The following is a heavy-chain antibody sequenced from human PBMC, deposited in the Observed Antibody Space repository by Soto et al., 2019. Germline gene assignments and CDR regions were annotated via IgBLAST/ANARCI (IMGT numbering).Heavy chain of an antibody. Sequence: SQTLSLTCAISGDSVSRNSATWSWIRQSPSRGLEWLGRTYYRSKWYNDYAISVKSRITINPDTSKNQFSLQLNSVTTADTAVYYCTKLPWADYGGIFDPWGQGTLVTVSS. CDR2: TYYRSKWYN. V-gene: IGHV6-1*01. CDR3: TKLPWADYGGIFDP. D-gene: IGHD4-17*01. CDR1: GDSVSRNSAT. J-gene: IGHJ5*02.